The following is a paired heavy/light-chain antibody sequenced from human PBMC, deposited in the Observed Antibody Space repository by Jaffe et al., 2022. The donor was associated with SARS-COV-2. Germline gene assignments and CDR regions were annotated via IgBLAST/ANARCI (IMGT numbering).Heavy chain of an antibody. V-gene: IGHV3-21*01. D-gene: IGHD3-3*01. CDR3: VRESGYRDRLIDY. CDR2: ISPGSNSI. CDR1: GFTFSSYG. Sequence: EVQLVESGGGLVKPGGFLRLSCAASGFTFSSYGMNWVRQAPGKGLDWVSSISPGSNSIYYADSVKGRFTISRDNAKNSLYLQMNSLRAEDTAVFYCVRESGYRDRLIDYWGQGTLVTVSS. J-gene: IGHJ4*02.
Light chain of an antibody. Sequence: EIVLTQSPATLSLSPGERATLSCRASQSVSSYLAWYQQKPGQAPRLLIYDASNRATGIPARFSGSGSGTDFTLTISSLEPEDFAVYYCQQRSNWPITFGQGTRLEIK. CDR1: QSVSSY. CDR3: QQRSNWPIT. V-gene: IGKV3-11*01. CDR2: DAS. J-gene: IGKJ5*01.